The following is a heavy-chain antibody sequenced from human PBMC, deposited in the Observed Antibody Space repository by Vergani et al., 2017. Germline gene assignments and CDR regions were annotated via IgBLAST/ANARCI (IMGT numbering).Heavy chain of an antibody. Sequence: QVQLQESGPGLVKPSQTLSLSCTVSGGSVRTSIGYYWTWIRQPAGKTLEWIGAIFSSGTTNYNPSFKNRVTMSVDTSKNQFSLKLNSVTAADTAVYFCARVMYRDEASTGYRLEGMDIWGQGTTVTISS. CDR2: IFSSGTT. CDR1: GGSVRTSIGYY. CDR3: ARVMYRDEASTGYRLEGMDI. V-gene: IGHV4-61*02. J-gene: IGHJ6*02. D-gene: IGHD3-9*01.